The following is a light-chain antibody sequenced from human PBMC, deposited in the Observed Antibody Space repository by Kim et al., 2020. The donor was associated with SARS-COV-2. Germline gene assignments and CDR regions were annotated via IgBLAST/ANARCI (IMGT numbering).Light chain of an antibody. CDR2: GAS. J-gene: IGKJ1*01. CDR3: QQYNDWPWT. Sequence: SVSPGERATLSCRASQNVSSNLAWYQQKPGQAPRLLIYGASTRATGIPARFSGSGSGTEFTLTISSLQSEDFALYYCQQYNDWPWTFGRGTKVEI. V-gene: IGKV3-15*01. CDR1: QNVSSN.